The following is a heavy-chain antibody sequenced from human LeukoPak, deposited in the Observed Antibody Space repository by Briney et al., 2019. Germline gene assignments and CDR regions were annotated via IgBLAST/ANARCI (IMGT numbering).Heavy chain of an antibody. V-gene: IGHV4-38-2*02. CDR2: IYHSGST. CDR1: GYSISSGYY. D-gene: IGHD4-23*01. CDR3: ARGGGPSNWFDP. J-gene: IGHJ5*02. Sequence: SETLSLTCTVSGYSISSGYYWGWIRQPPGKGLEWIGSIYHSGSTYYNPSLKSRVTISVDTSKNQFSLKLSSVTAADTAVYYCARGGGPSNWFDPWSQGTLVTVSS.